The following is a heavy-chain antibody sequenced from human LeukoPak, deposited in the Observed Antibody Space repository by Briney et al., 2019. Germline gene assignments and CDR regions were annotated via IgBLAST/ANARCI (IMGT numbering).Heavy chain of an antibody. V-gene: IGHV3-7*01. CDR1: GFTLSRYW. CDR3: ASLLGEATLFDY. J-gene: IGHJ4*02. Sequence: PGGSLRLSCAASGFTLSRYWMSWVRQAPGKGLEWVANIKQDGSQKYYVDSVKGRFTISRDNAKNSLYLQMNSLRAEDTAVYYCASLLGEATLFDYWGQGTLVTVSS. D-gene: IGHD1-26*01. CDR2: IKQDGSQK.